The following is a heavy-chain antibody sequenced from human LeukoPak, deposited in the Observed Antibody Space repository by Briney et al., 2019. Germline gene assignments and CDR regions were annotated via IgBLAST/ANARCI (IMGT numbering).Heavy chain of an antibody. CDR1: GGTFSSYA. CDR2: IIPIFGTA. D-gene: IGHD4-17*01. J-gene: IGHJ1*01. V-gene: IGHV1-69*01. CDR3: AGSTVTRLAEYFQH. Sequence: SVKVSCKASGGTFSSYAISWVRQAPGQGPEWMGGIIPIFGTANYAQKFQGRVTITADESTSTAYMELSSLRSEDTAVYYCAGSTVTRLAEYFQHWGQGTLVTVSS.